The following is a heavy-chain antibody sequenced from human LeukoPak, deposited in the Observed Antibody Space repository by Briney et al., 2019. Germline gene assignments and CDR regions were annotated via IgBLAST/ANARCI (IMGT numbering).Heavy chain of an antibody. D-gene: IGHD5-18*01. CDR3: GSGYSYGYDY. CDR2: TFTNGST. J-gene: IGHJ4*02. Sequence: SETLSLTCTVSGDSISSGGYYWSWIRQPAGKGLGWIGRTFTNGSTNYNPSLKSRVTISVDTSKNQFSLKLSSVTAADTAVYYCGSGYSYGYDYWGQGTLVTVSS. CDR1: GDSISSGGYY. V-gene: IGHV4-61*02.